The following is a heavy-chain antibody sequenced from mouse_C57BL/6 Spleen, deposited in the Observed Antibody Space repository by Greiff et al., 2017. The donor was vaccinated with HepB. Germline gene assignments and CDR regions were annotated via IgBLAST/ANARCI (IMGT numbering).Heavy chain of an antibody. CDR1: GYAFSSYW. CDR2: IYPGDGDT. CDR3: ARSSTMVTSDDGYFDV. D-gene: IGHD2-2*01. Sequence: VQLQQSGAELVKPGASVKISCKASGYAFSSYWMNWVKQRPGKGLEWIGQIYPGDGDTNYNGKFKGKATLTADKSSSTAYMQLSSLTSEDSAVYVCARSSTMVTSDDGYFDVWGAGTTVTVSS. J-gene: IGHJ1*01. V-gene: IGHV1-80*01.